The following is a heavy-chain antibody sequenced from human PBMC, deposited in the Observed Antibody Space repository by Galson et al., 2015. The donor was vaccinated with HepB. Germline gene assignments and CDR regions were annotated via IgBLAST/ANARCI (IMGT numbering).Heavy chain of an antibody. V-gene: IGHV3-48*01. CDR1: GFTFSSYS. J-gene: IGHJ1*01. Sequence: LRLSCAASGFTFSSYSMNWVRQAPGKGLEWVSYISSSSSTIYYADSVKGRFTISRDNAKNSLYLQMNSLRAEDTAVYYCARTLGVRTGYFQHWGQGTLVTVSS. D-gene: IGHD3-3*01. CDR2: ISSSSSTI. CDR3: ARTLGVRTGYFQH.